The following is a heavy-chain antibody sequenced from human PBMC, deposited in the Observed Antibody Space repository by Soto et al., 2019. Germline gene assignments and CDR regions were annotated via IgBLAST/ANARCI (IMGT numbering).Heavy chain of an antibody. J-gene: IGHJ6*02. CDR3: ARVGGATVTTRYYGMDV. CDR1: GGSISSYY. CDR2: IYHTGST. V-gene: IGHV4-59*01. Sequence: SETLCLTCTVSGGSISSYYWSWIRQPPGKGLEWIGYIYHTGSTNYTPSLKSRLTISVDTSKNQFSLKLSSVTAADTAMYYCARVGGATVTTRYYGMDVWGQGTTVTVSS. D-gene: IGHD4-17*01.